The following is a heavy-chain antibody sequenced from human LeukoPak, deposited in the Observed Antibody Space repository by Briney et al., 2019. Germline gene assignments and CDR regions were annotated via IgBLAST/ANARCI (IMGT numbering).Heavy chain of an antibody. Sequence: GASVKVSCKASGHTFLSHNISSVRQATGLGLEWLGWMSPKSGNTGYAQKFQGRVTMTRDTSISTAYLELSSLRFDDKAVYFSTRVKDCADGICYEDWGQGTLVTVSS. CDR3: TRVKDCADGICYED. J-gene: IGHJ4*02. CDR1: GHTFLSHN. V-gene: IGHV1-8*01. D-gene: IGHD2-8*01. CDR2: MSPKSGNT.